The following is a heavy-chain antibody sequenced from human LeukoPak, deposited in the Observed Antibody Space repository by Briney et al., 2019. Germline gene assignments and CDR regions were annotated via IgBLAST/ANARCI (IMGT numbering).Heavy chain of an antibody. Sequence: QPGGSLRLSCAASGFTVSSKYMSWVRQAPGKGLEWVAVIYTGGTTYYADSVKGRFTISRDTSQNTLYLQMNSLRAEDTAVYYCARDAAYCGGDCYSSAQWGYYFDSWGQGTLVTVSS. V-gene: IGHV3-66*01. CDR3: ARDAAYCGGDCYSSAQWGYYFDS. CDR2: IYTGGTT. J-gene: IGHJ4*02. CDR1: GFTVSSKY. D-gene: IGHD2-21*02.